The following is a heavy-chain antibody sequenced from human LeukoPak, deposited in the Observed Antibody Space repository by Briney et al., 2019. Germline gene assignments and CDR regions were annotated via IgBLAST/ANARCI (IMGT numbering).Heavy chain of an antibody. J-gene: IGHJ2*01. V-gene: IGHV3-74*01. CDR1: GFTFTNYW. CDR3: ARDQWDFDL. CDR2: IDNGGSST. Sequence: GGSLRLSCEASGFTFTNYWMHWVRQTPGKGLIWVSRIDNGGSSTDYADSVKGRFTISRDNAKNTVYLHMNRLRTDDTAIYYCARDQWDFDLWGRGSLVTVSS.